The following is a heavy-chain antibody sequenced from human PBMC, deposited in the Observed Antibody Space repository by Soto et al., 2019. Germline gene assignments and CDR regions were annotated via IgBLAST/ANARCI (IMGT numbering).Heavy chain of an antibody. D-gene: IGHD6-13*01. V-gene: IGHV1-2*02. CDR3: ARYTGAAGTWWLGP. J-gene: IGHJ5*02. Sequence: ASVKVSCKASGYTFTGYYIHWVRQAPGQGLEWMGWINPNSGGTKYAQKFQGRVTMTRDTSISTAYMELSRLRSDDTAVYYCARYTGAAGTWWLGPWGQGTLVTVSS. CDR1: GYTFTGYY. CDR2: INPNSGGT.